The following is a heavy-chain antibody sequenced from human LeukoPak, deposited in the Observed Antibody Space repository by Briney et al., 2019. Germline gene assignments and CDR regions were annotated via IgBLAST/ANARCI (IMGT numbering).Heavy chain of an antibody. Sequence: PSETLSLTCPVSGGSISGSIYCWGWLRQPPGKGLEGLGSIRYSGTTYYNPSRKSRVTISVDTSKNQFSLKLSSVTAADTAVYYCASDSHFYDSSGYYYFDYWGQGALVTVSS. CDR1: GGSISGSIYC. D-gene: IGHD3-22*01. CDR3: ASDSHFYDSSGYYYFDY. J-gene: IGHJ4*02. CDR2: IRYSGTT. V-gene: IGHV4-39*07.